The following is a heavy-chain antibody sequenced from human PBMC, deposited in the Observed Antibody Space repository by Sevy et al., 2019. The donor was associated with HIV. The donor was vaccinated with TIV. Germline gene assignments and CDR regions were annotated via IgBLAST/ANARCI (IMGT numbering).Heavy chain of an antibody. D-gene: IGHD3-10*01. Sequence: GGSLRLSCAASGFTFSSYAMHWVRQAPGKGLEWVAVISYDGSNKYYADSVKGRFTISRDNSKNTLYLQMNSLRAEDTAVYYCARDHNPYGSGSYCPFDIWGQWTMVTVSS. CDR1: GFTFSSYA. V-gene: IGHV3-30-3*01. CDR2: ISYDGSNK. CDR3: ARDHNPYGSGSYCPFDI. J-gene: IGHJ3*02.